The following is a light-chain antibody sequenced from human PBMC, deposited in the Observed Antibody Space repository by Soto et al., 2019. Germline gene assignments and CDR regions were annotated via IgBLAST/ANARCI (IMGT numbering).Light chain of an antibody. CDR3: SSYTGNSTPVI. Sequence: QSVLTQPASVSGSPGQSITISCTGTSSDVGGYDYVSWYQQHPGKAPKLIIYAVNNRPSGVSSRFSGSKSGNTASLTVSGLLDEDEADYYCSSYTGNSTPVIFGGGTKLTVL. V-gene: IGLV2-14*01. CDR2: AVN. CDR1: SSDVGGYDY. J-gene: IGLJ2*01.